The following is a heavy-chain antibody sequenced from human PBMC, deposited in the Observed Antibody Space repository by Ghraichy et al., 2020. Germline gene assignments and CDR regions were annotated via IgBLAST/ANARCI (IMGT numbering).Heavy chain of an antibody. CDR2: ISAYNGNT. CDR3: ARIPRVNYDIGHFDL. Sequence: ASVKVSCKASGYTFTSYGISWVRQAPGQGLEWMGWISAYNGNTNYAQKLQGRVTMTTDTSTSTAYMELRSLRSDDTAVYYCARIPRVNYDIGHFDLWGRGTLVTVSS. CDR1: GYTFTSYG. D-gene: IGHD3-9*01. J-gene: IGHJ2*01. V-gene: IGHV1-18*01.